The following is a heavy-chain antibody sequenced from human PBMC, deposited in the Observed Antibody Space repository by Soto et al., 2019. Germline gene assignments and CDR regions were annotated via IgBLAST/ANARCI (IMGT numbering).Heavy chain of an antibody. CDR3: GRTLSGYDSGSAY. Sequence: GGSLRLSCAASGFTFNNYEMNWVRRAPGKGLEWVSYIDRSGNYIFYANSVKGRFTISRDGATNSLYLQMNSLRVEDTATYYCGRTLSGYDSGSAYWGQGTLVTVSS. CDR2: IDRSGNYI. V-gene: IGHV3-48*03. CDR1: GFTFNNYE. J-gene: IGHJ4*02. D-gene: IGHD5-12*01.